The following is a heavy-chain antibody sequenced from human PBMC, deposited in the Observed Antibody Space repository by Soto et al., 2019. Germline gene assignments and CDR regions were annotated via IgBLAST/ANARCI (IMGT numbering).Heavy chain of an antibody. CDR3: AKDESDSSGYYPFDY. V-gene: IGHV3-23*01. J-gene: IGHJ4*02. D-gene: IGHD3-22*01. CDR2: ISGSGGST. CDR1: GFTFSSYA. Sequence: GGSLRLSCAASGFTFSSYAMSWVRQAPGKGLEWVSAISGSGGSTYYADSVKGRFTISRDNSKNTLYLQMNSLRAEDTAVYYCAKDESDSSGYYPFDYWGQGTLVTVSS.